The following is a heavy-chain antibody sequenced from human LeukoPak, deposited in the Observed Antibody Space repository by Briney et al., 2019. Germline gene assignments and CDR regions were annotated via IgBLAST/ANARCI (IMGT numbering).Heavy chain of an antibody. CDR2: ISADSVNT. CDR1: GYTFSTYG. D-gene: IGHD5-18*01. V-gene: IGHV1-18*01. J-gene: IGHJ4*02. CDR3: ARDPGYSSLRGYY. Sequence: GASVKVSCKASGYTFSTYGIGWVRQAPGQGLEWMGWISADSVNTDYEQTFQDRVTMTTDKSTSTAYLELRSLRSDDTAVYYCARDPGYSSLRGYYWGQRTLVTVSS.